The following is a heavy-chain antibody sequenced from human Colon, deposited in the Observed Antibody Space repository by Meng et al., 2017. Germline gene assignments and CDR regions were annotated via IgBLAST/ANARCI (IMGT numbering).Heavy chain of an antibody. CDR3: ARGVDAGVDY. D-gene: IGHD7-27*01. CDR2: MNPKSGDT. CDR1: GYTFNSLH. Sequence: QVQLVQYWAEVKMPGASVKVSCKTSGYTFNSLHINWVRQATGQGLEWMGWMNPKSGDTGLAQKFQGRLTLTRDTSMNTAYMELSSLTSEDTAVYYCARGVDAGVDYWGQGTLVTVSS. V-gene: IGHV1-8*01. J-gene: IGHJ4*02.